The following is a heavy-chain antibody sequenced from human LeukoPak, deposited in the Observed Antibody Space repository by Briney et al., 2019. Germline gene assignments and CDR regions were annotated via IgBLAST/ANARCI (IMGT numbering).Heavy chain of an antibody. CDR2: INHTGST. Sequence: SETLSLTCAAYGWTFSGYYWNWIRQPPGKGLEWIGEINHTGSTNYNPSLKSRVTISVDTSKNQFSLKLSSVTAADTAVYYCARGSPFYDSSGYSDDAFDIWGQGTMVTVSS. CDR1: GWTFSGYY. V-gene: IGHV4-34*01. D-gene: IGHD3-22*01. CDR3: ARGSPFYDSSGYSDDAFDI. J-gene: IGHJ3*02.